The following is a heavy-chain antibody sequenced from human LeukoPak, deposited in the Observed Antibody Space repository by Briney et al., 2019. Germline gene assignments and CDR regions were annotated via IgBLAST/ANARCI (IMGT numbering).Heavy chain of an antibody. CDR3: ARSKRRAGITMVRGVVITDAFDI. CDR2: IYHSGNT. J-gene: IGHJ3*02. Sequence: SETLSLTCSVSGYSISSGYYWGWIRQPPGKGLEWIGSIYHSGNTLYNPSLKSRVTISVDTSKNQFSLKLRSVTAADTAVYYCARSKRRAGITMVRGVVITDAFDIWGQGTMVTVSS. D-gene: IGHD3-10*01. CDR1: GYSISSGYY. V-gene: IGHV4-38-2*02.